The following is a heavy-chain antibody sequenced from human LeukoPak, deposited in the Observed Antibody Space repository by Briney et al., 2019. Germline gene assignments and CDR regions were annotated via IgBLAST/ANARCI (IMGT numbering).Heavy chain of an antibody. CDR3: AKRGGYDPYWYFDL. J-gene: IGHJ2*01. CDR1: GSTFSSYA. Sequence: GGSLRLSCAASGSTFSSYAMSWVRQAPGKGLEWVSAISGSGGSTYYADSVKGRFTISRDNSKNTLYLQMNSLRAEDTAVYYCAKRGGYDPYWYFDLWGRGTLVTVSS. CDR2: ISGSGGST. D-gene: IGHD5-12*01. V-gene: IGHV3-23*01.